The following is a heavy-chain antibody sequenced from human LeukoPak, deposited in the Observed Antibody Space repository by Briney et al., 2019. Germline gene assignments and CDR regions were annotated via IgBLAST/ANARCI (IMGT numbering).Heavy chain of an antibody. V-gene: IGHV3-64*01. CDR3: ARDGGGIAAAYYFDY. CDR1: GFTFSSYA. Sequence: GGSLRLSCAASGFTFSSYAMHWVRQAPGKGLEYVSAISSNGGSTYYANSVKGRFTISRDNSKNTLYLQMGSLRAEYMAVYYCARDGGGIAAAYYFDYWGQGTLVTVSS. D-gene: IGHD6-13*01. CDR2: ISSNGGST. J-gene: IGHJ4*02.